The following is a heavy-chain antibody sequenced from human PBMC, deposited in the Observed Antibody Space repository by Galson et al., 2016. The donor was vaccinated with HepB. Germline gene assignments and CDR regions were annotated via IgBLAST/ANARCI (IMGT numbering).Heavy chain of an antibody. V-gene: IGHV4-30-4*01. CDR1: GGSISSYY. CDR2: VYHSGST. Sequence: TLSLTCSVSGGSISSYYWSWIRQPPGKGLEWIGYVYHSGSTYYNPSLKNRTTISVDTSKNQFSLKPNSVTAADTAIYYCARDRNDIGLDSWGQGTLVTVSS. D-gene: IGHD3-9*01. J-gene: IGHJ4*02. CDR3: ARDRNDIGLDS.